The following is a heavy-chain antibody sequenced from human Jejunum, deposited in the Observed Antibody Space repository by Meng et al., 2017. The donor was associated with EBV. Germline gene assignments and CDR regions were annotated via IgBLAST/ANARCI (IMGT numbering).Heavy chain of an antibody. CDR2: IYYSGSA. V-gene: IGHV4-30-2*01. Sequence: LPLQESGSGLVKPSESLSLTCAVSGVSISSGGYSWHWIRQPTGKGLQWIGYIYYSGSAFYNPSLKSRVTLSVDRSKNQFSLNLSSVTAADTAVYYCARGAYFDYWGQGTLVTVSS. CDR3: ARGAYFDY. CDR1: GVSISSGGYS. J-gene: IGHJ4*02.